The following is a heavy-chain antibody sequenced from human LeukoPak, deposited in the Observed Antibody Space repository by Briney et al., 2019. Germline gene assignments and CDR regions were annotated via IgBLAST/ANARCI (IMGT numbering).Heavy chain of an antibody. Sequence: PGRSLRLTCAASGFAFSSYGMHWVRRAPGKGLEWVAVISYDRSNKYYADSVKGRFTISRDNSKNTVYLQTNSLRAEDTAVYYCAKGRRYCSGGSCYYFDYWGQGTLVTVSS. CDR2: ISYDRSNK. CDR3: AKGRRYCSGGSCYYFDY. V-gene: IGHV3-30*18. CDR1: GFAFSSYG. J-gene: IGHJ4*02. D-gene: IGHD2-15*01.